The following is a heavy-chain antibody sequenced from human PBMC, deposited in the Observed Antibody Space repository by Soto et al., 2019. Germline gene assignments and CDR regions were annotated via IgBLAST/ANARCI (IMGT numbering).Heavy chain of an antibody. CDR3: AKDSRIVGATTPFDY. J-gene: IGHJ4*02. D-gene: IGHD1-26*01. V-gene: IGHV3-23*01. CDR2: ISGSGGST. Sequence: RRLSCAASGFTFSSYAMSWVRQAPGKGLEWVSAISGSGGSTYYADSVKGRFTISRDNSKNTLYLQMNSLRAEDTAVYYCAKDSRIVGATTPFDYWGQGTLVTVSS. CDR1: GFTFSSYA.